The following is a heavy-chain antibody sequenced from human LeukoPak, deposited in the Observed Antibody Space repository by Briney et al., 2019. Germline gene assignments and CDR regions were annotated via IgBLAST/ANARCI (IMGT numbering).Heavy chain of an antibody. Sequence: GGSLRLSCAASEFTFSSYYMSWVRQAPGKGLEWVSSISTSSSYIYYADSVKGRFTISRDNAKNSQYLQMNRLRVEDTAVYYCARGWVGTSSSFDIWGQGTMVTVSS. CDR2: ISTSSSYI. J-gene: IGHJ3*02. CDR1: EFTFSSYY. V-gene: IGHV3-21*01. D-gene: IGHD4-23*01. CDR3: ARGWVGTSSSFDI.